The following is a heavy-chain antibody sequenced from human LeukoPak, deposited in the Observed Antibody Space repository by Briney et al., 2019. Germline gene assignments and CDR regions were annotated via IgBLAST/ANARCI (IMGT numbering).Heavy chain of an antibody. V-gene: IGHV3-7*03. CDR2: IQQGGSEK. J-gene: IGHJ6*04. CDR1: GFTFSQYW. Sequence: GGSLSLLCAPSGFTFSQYWMTWVRQAPGKGLEWVANIQQGGSEKHYVDSVRGRFTISRDNAKNSLYLQMNSLRAEDTAVDYCARGCCPRCYRMGDWGKGTTVTVSS. CDR3: ARGCCPRCYRMGD.